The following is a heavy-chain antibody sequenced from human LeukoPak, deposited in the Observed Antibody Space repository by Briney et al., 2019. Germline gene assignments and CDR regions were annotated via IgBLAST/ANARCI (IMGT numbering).Heavy chain of an antibody. CDR3: ARDRPSLTGDAFDI. CDR1: GFTFSSYS. V-gene: IGHV3-53*01. J-gene: IGHJ3*02. D-gene: IGHD7-27*01. Sequence: PGGSLRLSCAASGFTFSSYSMNWVRQAPGKGLEWVSIIYSSGSTYYADSAKGRFTISRDNSKNTLYLQMNSLRAEDTAVYYCARDRPSLTGDAFDIWGEGTMVTDSS. CDR2: IYSSGST.